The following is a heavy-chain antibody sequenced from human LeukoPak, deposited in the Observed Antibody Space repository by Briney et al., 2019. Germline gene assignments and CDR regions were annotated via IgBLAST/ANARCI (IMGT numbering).Heavy chain of an antibody. Sequence: GGSLRLSCAASGFTFSSYSMNWVRQAPGKGLEWVSSISSSSSYIYYADSVKGRFTISRDNAKNSLYLQMNSLRAEDTAVYYCAAVPAAILGGYYFDYWGQGTLVTVSS. J-gene: IGHJ4*02. CDR1: GFTFSSYS. V-gene: IGHV3-21*01. CDR2: ISSSSSYI. D-gene: IGHD2-2*02. CDR3: AAVPAAILGGYYFDY.